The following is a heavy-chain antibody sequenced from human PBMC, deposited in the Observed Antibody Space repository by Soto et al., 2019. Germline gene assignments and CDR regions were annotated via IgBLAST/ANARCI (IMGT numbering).Heavy chain of an antibody. CDR2: IHHSGRT. V-gene: IGHV4-34*01. CDR3: ARGVDSWSGYLF. Sequence: QVHLQQWGAGLLKPSETLSLTCALYGGSFDGYYWSWIRQSPGKGLEWIGEIHHSGRTKYNPSLQSRVSLSVDTSTKHFSLKLTSVTAADRGVYYCARGVDSWSGYLFWGQGTPVTVSS. J-gene: IGHJ4*02. CDR1: GGSFDGYY. D-gene: IGHD3-3*01.